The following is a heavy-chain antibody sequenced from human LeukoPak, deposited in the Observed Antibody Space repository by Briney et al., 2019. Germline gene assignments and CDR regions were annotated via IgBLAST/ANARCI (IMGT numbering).Heavy chain of an antibody. V-gene: IGHV1-18*01. CDR3: ARGSYYDY. D-gene: IGHD1-26*01. J-gene: IGHJ4*02. CDR2: ISTDNVDT. CDR1: SYTSTDDR. Sequence: ASVKVCCKATSYTSTDDRIICLLQAPGQRIDRIGWISTDNVDTNFTQKFQGRGTMTTDTSTSTAYMVRRSHTSDDTARYYCARGSYYDYWGQGHMVTVSS.